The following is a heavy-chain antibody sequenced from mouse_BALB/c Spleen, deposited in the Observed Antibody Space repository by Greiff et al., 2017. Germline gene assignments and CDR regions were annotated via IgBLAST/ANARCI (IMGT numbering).Heavy chain of an antibody. Sequence: EVQGVESGGGLVQPGGSRKLSCAASGFTFSSFGMHWVRQAPEKGLEWVAYISSGSSTIYYADTVKGRFTISRDNPKNTLFLQMTSLRSEDTAMYYCARSLLYYGSSPLDYWGQGTTLTVSS. V-gene: IGHV5-17*02. D-gene: IGHD1-1*01. J-gene: IGHJ2*01. CDR1: GFTFSSFG. CDR3: ARSLLYYGSSPLDY. CDR2: ISSGSSTI.